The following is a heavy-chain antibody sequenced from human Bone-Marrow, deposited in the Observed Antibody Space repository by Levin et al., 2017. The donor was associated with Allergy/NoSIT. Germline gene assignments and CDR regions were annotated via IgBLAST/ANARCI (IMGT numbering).Heavy chain of an antibody. CDR1: GYTFTSYD. D-gene: IGHD3-3*01. V-gene: IGHV1-8*01. Sequence: ASVKVSCKASGYTFTSYDINWVRQATGQGLEWMGWMNPNSGNTGYAQKFQGRVTMTRNTSISTAYMEQSSLRSEDTAVYYCARSQPYYDLWSGSIYYCSGMDVWGQGTTVTVSS. J-gene: IGHJ6*02. CDR3: ARSQPYYDLWSGSIYYCSGMDV. CDR2: MNPNSGNT.